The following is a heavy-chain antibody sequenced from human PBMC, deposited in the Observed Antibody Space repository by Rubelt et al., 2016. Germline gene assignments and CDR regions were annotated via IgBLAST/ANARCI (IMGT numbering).Heavy chain of an antibody. Sequence: QRHLVQSGPEVKKPGTSVKVSCKTSGFTFSNSAVQWVRQARGQRLEWIGWIVVGSAKPNYAQKFQDRVTITRDMSTSTAHMERSSLRFGDTAVYYCAAGDLSVGYWGQGTLVTVSS. V-gene: IGHV1-58*01. D-gene: IGHD4-23*01. J-gene: IGHJ4*02. CDR3: AAGDLSVGY. CDR1: GFTFSNSA. CDR2: IVVGSAKP.